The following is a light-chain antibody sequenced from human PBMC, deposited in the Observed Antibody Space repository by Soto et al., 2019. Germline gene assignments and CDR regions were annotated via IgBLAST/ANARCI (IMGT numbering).Light chain of an antibody. V-gene: IGKV3-11*01. CDR1: QSVSSY. Sequence: EIVLTQSPATLSLSPGERATLSCRASQSVSSYLAWYQQKPGQAPRLLIYDASSRATGIPARFTGSGSGTDFTLTITRLEPEDFAVYYCQQRTTWPLTFGGGTKVVIK. CDR3: QQRTTWPLT. CDR2: DAS. J-gene: IGKJ4*01.